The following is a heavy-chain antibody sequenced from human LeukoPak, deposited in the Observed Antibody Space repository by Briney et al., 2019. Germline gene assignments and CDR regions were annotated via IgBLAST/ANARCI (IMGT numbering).Heavy chain of an antibody. V-gene: IGHV4-59*01. J-gene: IGHJ4*02. CDR1: GGSISGYY. Sequence: SETLSLTCTVYGGSISGYYWGWVRQPPGKGLERIGRLYYSGRTYYNPSLNSRVSLSLDTSQKQCTLKLSSVTAAYSAVYYCARAGIPLHFGANFDYWGQGTLVTVSS. CDR2: LYYSGRT. D-gene: IGHD4-17*01. CDR3: ARAGIPLHFGANFDY.